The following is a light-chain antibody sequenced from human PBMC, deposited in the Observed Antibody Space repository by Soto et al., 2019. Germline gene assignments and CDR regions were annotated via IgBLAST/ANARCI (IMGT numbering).Light chain of an antibody. Sequence: DIVMTQSPDSLAVSLGERATINCKSSQSVLYSSNNKNYLAWYQQKAGQPPKLLIYWASTRESGVPDRFSGSGSVTDFTLTISSLQAEDVAVYCCQQHYNTPWTFGQGTKVEI. CDR2: WAS. CDR1: QSVLYSSNNKNY. CDR3: QQHYNTPWT. J-gene: IGKJ1*01. V-gene: IGKV4-1*01.